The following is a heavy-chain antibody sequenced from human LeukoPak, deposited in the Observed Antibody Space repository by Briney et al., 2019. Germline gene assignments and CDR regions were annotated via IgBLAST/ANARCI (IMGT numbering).Heavy chain of an antibody. V-gene: IGHV2-5*02. CDR3: ALSTSAFYGSGSDTLYFDY. CDR2: IYWDDDK. J-gene: IGHJ4*02. Sequence: SGPTLVKPTQTLTLTCTFSGFSLSTSGVGVGWIRQPPGKALEWLALIYWDDDKRYSPSLKSRLTITKDTSKNQVVLTMTNMDPVDTATYYCALSTSAFYGSGSDTLYFDYWGQGTLVTVSS. CDR1: GFSLSTSGVG. D-gene: IGHD3-10*01.